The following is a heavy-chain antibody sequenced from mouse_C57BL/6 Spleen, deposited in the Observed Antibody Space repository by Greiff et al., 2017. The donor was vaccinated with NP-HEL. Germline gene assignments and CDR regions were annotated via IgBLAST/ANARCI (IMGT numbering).Heavy chain of an antibody. V-gene: IGHV1-54*01. CDR2: INPGSGGT. CDR1: GYAFTNYL. J-gene: IGHJ4*01. CDR3: ARRNYAMDY. Sequence: VQLQQSGAELVRPGTSVKVSCKASGYAFTNYLIEWVKQRPGQGLEWIGVINPGSGGTNYNEKFKGKATLTADKSSSTAYMQLSSLTSEDSAVYVCARRNYAMDYWGQGTSVTVSS.